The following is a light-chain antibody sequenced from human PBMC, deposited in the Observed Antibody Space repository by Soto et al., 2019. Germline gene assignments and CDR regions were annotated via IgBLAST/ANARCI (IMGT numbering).Light chain of an antibody. CDR2: AAS. J-gene: IGKJ2*01. CDR1: QDISNY. V-gene: IGKV1-9*01. Sequence: PLTQSPSSLSASIGDRVTITCRASQDISNYLAWYQQQPGKAPKHLMYAASTLHSGVPTRFSGSGSGTEFILTIGRLQPEDFATYYCQHLAGTFGQGTKLE. CDR3: QHLAGT.